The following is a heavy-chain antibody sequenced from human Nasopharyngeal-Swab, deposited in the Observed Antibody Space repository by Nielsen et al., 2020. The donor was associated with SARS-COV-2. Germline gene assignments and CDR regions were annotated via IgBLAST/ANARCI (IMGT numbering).Heavy chain of an antibody. CDR1: GGSVSSGSYY. D-gene: IGHD4-11*01. Sequence: SETLSLTCTVPGGSVSSGSYYWSWIRQPPGKGLEWIGYIYYSGSTNYNPSLKSRVTISVDTSKNQFSLKLSSVTAADTAVYYCARDASNYGDYYYYYGMDVWGQGTTVTVSS. CDR2: IYYSGST. CDR3: ARDASNYGDYYYYYGMDV. V-gene: IGHV4-61*01. J-gene: IGHJ6*02.